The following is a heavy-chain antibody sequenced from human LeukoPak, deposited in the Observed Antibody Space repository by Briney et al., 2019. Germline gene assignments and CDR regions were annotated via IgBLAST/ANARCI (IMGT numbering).Heavy chain of an antibody. CDR2: INHGGST. Sequence: SETLSLTCAVYGGSLSGYYWSWIRQPPGKGLEWIGEINHGGSTNYNPSLKSRVTISVDTSKNQFSLKLISVTAADTAVYYCARVSRGSYRGYYFDYWGQGTLVTVSS. V-gene: IGHV4-34*01. CDR3: ARVSRGSYRGYYFDY. D-gene: IGHD1-26*01. J-gene: IGHJ4*02. CDR1: GGSLSGYY.